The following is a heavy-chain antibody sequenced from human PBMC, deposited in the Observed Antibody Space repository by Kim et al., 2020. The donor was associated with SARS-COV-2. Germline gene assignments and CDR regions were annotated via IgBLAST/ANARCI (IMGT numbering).Heavy chain of an antibody. Sequence: GGSLRLSCAASGFTFSYYSMNWVRQAPGKGLEWVSTITDGGRYIFYAASVKGRFTISRDDPKNSLYLQMNGLRAEDTAIYYCLRERGLVDGYWGQGTLVTVSS. J-gene: IGHJ4*02. V-gene: IGHV3-21*01. CDR1: GFTFSYYS. CDR3: LRERGLVDGY. CDR2: ITDGGRYI. D-gene: IGHD6-6*01.